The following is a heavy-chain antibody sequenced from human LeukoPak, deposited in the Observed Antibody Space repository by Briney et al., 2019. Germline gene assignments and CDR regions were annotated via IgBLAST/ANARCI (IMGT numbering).Heavy chain of an antibody. CDR2: ISSSVSTI. Sequence: AGSMTLSCAASGFTSSAYYMSWIRQAQGNGLEWDSYISSSVSTIYYADSVKGRFTITRDNAKNSMYLQMNSLRAEDTAVYYCARATTAFDYWGQGTLVTVSS. V-gene: IGHV3-11*01. CDR3: ARATTAFDY. J-gene: IGHJ4*02. D-gene: IGHD4-11*01. CDR1: GFTSSAYY.